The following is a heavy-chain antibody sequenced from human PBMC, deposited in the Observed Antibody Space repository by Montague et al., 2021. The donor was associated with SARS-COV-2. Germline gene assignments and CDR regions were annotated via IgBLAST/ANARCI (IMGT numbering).Heavy chain of an antibody. V-gene: IGHV3-23*01. D-gene: IGHD1-26*01. CDR1: GITFSSYA. Sequence: SLRLSCAASGITFSSYAMSWVRQAPGKGLEWVSTITGSGGSTYYADSVKGRFTISRDNSKNTLYLQMNSLRAEDTAVYYCAKGGVWERRGLTTFDYWGQGTLVTVSS. CDR3: AKGGVWERRGLTTFDY. J-gene: IGHJ4*02. CDR2: ITGSGGST.